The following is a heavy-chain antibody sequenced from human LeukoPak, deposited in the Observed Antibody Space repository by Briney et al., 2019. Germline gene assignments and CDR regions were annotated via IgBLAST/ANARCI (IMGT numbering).Heavy chain of an antibody. Sequence: GGSLRLSCADSGFTFSSYSMNWVRKAPGKGLEWVSSISSGSKYIYNADSVKGRFTISRDNAKNSLCLQMNSLRAEDTAVYYCARALSYSYGSMDFWGQGTLVIVSS. CDR3: ARALSYSYGSMDF. V-gene: IGHV3-21*01. CDR2: ISSGSKYI. CDR1: GFTFSSYS. D-gene: IGHD5-18*01. J-gene: IGHJ4*02.